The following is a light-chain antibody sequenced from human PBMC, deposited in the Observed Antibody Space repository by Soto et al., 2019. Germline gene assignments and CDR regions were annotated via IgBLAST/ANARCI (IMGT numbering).Light chain of an antibody. J-gene: IGKJ1*01. Sequence: EIVMTQSPATLSVSPGERATLSCRASQSVSSNLAWYQQKPGQAPRLLIYGASTRATGIPARFSGSGSGTEFTITISSLQSEDFAVYYCQQYNNWPTGTFGQGTKVVIK. CDR2: GAS. CDR1: QSVSSN. CDR3: QQYNNWPTGT. V-gene: IGKV3-15*01.